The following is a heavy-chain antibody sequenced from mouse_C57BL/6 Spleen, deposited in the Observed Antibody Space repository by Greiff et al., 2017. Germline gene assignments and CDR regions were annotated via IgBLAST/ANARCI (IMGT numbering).Heavy chain of an antibody. CDR1: GYTFTDHT. CDR3: ARRGICYDYDWVFAY. Sequence: QVQLQQSDAELVKPGASVKISCKVSGYTFTDHTIHWMKQRPEQGLEWIGYIYPGDGSTKYNEKFKGKATLTADKSSSTAYMQRKSVTSEDSAVYFCARRGICYDYDWVFAYWGQGTLVTVSA. J-gene: IGHJ3*01. D-gene: IGHD2-4*01. CDR2: IYPGDGST. V-gene: IGHV1-78*01.